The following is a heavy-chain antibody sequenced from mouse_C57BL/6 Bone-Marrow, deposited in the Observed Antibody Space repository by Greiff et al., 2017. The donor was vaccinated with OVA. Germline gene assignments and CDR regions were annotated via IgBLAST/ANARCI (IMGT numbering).Heavy chain of an antibody. V-gene: IGHV5-16*01. CDR3: ARVDSSGLYAMDY. CDR1: GFTFSDYY. CDR2: INYDGSST. Sequence: EVQGVESAGGLVQPGSSMKLSCTASGFTFSDYYMAWVRQVPEKGLEWVANINYDGSSTYYLDSLKSRFIISRDNAKNILYLQMSSLKSEDTATYYCARVDSSGLYAMDYWGQGTSVTVSS. D-gene: IGHD3-2*02. J-gene: IGHJ4*01.